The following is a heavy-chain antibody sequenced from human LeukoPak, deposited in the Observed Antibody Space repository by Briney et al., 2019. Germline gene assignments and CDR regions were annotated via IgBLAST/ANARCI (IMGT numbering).Heavy chain of an antibody. J-gene: IGHJ4*02. CDR3: ARDISSVVEAGYNDY. CDR1: GFTFSSYS. CDR2: ISSSSSYI. Sequence: KPGGSLRPSCAASGFTFSSYSMNWVCQAPGKGLEWVSSISSSSSYIYYADSVKGRFTISRDNAKNSLYLQMNSLRAEDTAVYYCARDISSVVEAGYNDYWGQGTLVTVSS. V-gene: IGHV3-21*01. D-gene: IGHD3-9*01.